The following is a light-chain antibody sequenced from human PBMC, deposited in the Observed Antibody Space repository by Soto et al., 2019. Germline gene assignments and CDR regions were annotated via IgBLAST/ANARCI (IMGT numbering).Light chain of an antibody. CDR2: DAS. J-gene: IGLJ1*01. CDR1: SSDVGGYNY. Sequence: QSALAQPASVSGSPGQSIIISCTGTSSDVGGYNYVSWYQQHPGKAPKVMIYDASNRPSGVSNRFSGSKSGNTASLTISGLQAEDEADYFCSSYTSSGTYVFGTGTKLTVL. CDR3: SSYTSSGTYV. V-gene: IGLV2-14*01.